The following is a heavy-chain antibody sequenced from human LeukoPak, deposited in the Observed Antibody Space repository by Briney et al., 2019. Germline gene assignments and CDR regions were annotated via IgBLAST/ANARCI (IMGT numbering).Heavy chain of an antibody. D-gene: IGHD3-10*01. CDR2: ISSSSSYI. Sequence: GGSLRLSCAASGFTFSSYWMSWVRQAPGKGLEWVSSISSSSSYIYYADSVKGRFTISRDNFKNTLHLQMNSLRAEDTAVYYCAKIWNPITMVRGVIDYWGQGTLVTVSS. CDR1: GFTFSSYW. V-gene: IGHV3-23*01. J-gene: IGHJ4*02. CDR3: AKIWNPITMVRGVIDY.